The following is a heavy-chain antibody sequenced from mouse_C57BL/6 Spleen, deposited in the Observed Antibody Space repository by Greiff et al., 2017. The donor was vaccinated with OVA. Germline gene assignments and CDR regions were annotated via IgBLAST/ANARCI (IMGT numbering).Heavy chain of an antibody. CDR1: GYTFTTYP. V-gene: IGHV1-47*01. J-gene: IGHJ2*01. Sequence: QVQLQQSGAALVKPGASVKMSCKASGYTFTTYPIEWLNQTHGKSLEWIVTFRPYNDDTKYKEKFKGKSTLTVEKASSTVYLKLSRVTSDYSAVYYWARHGLDYWGQGTTLTVSS. D-gene: IGHD1-1*01. CDR2: FRPYNDDT. CDR3: ARHGLDY.